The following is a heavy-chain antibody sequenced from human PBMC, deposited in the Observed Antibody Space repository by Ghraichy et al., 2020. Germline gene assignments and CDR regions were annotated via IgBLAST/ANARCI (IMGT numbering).Heavy chain of an antibody. V-gene: IGHV3-30*18. D-gene: IGHD3-22*01. CDR1: GFTFSSYG. CDR2: ISYDGSKK. CDR3: AKGDSSGSRYLDY. Sequence: GGSLRLSCAASGFTFSSYGMHWVRQAPGKGLEWVAVISYDGSKKYYADSVKGRFTISRDSSRNTLYLQMNSLRAEDTAVYYCAKGDSSGSRYLDYWGQGTLVTVSS. J-gene: IGHJ4*02.